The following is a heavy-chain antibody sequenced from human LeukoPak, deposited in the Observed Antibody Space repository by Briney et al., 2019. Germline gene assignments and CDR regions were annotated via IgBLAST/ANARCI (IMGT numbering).Heavy chain of an antibody. V-gene: IGHV3-15*01. CDR2: IKSKIDGGTI. J-gene: IGHJ4*02. Sequence: GGSLRRSCVASGFTFTDAWMSWVRQAPGKGLEWVGRIKSKIDGGTIDYGAPVKGRFTISRDDSRNTLYLQMNSLKTEDTAVYYGTTRRQDGCWGQGTLVTVS. CDR3: TTRRQDGC. D-gene: IGHD6-25*01. CDR1: GFTFTDAW.